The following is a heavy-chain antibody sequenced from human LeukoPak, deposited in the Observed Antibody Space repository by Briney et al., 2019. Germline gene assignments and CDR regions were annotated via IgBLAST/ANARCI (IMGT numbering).Heavy chain of an antibody. V-gene: IGHV3-49*03. J-gene: IGHJ4*02. CDR2: IRSKAYGGTT. D-gene: IGHD3-22*01. Sequence: GGSLRLSCSTSGFTFGDYAMSWSRQAPGKGLEWVGFIRSKAYGGTTEYAASVKGRFTVSRDDSNSIAYLQMNSLRAEDTAVYYCARDVDSSGYYEAGYWGQGTLVTVSS. CDR3: ARDVDSSGYYEAGY. CDR1: GFTFGDYA.